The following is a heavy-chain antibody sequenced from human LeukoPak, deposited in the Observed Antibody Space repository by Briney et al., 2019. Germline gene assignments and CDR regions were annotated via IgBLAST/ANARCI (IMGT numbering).Heavy chain of an antibody. J-gene: IGHJ4*01. V-gene: IGHV3-21*01. D-gene: IGHD4-23*01. CDR3: ARGGVYGGNGPGPY. Sequence: PGGSLRLSCAASGFDFSSYSMNWVRQAPGKGLECVSSISSGNNMYYADSVKGRFTISRDNAKNSLYLQMNNLTAEDTAVYYCARGGVYGGNGPGPYWGHGTLVTVSS. CDR2: ISSGNNM. CDR1: GFDFSSYS.